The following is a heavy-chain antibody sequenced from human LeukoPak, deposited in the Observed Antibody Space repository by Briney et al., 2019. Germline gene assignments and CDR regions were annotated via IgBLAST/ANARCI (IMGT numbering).Heavy chain of an antibody. CDR3: AKRMGPSIAAADLDY. CDR2: ISYDGSDK. D-gene: IGHD6-13*01. Sequence: GGSLRLSCAASGFTFSSFGMHWVRQAPGKGLEWVAVISYDGSDKYYADSVKGRFTISRDNSKNTLYLQMNSLRAEDTAVYHYAKRMGPSIAAADLDYWGQGTLVIVSS. J-gene: IGHJ4*02. V-gene: IGHV3-30*18. CDR1: GFTFSSFG.